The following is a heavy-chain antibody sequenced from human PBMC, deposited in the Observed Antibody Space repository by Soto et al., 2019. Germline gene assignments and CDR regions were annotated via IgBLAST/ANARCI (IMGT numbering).Heavy chain of an antibody. D-gene: IGHD3-9*01. J-gene: IGHJ6*02. CDR2: INHSGST. V-gene: IGHV4-34*01. Sequence: KASETLSLTCAVYGGSFSGYYWSWIRQPPGKGLEWIGEINHSGSTNYNPSLKSRVTISVDTSKNQFSLKLSSVTAADTAVYYCARARYFEPPWSFYGMDVWGQGTTVPVSS. CDR3: ARARYFEPPWSFYGMDV. CDR1: GGSFSGYY.